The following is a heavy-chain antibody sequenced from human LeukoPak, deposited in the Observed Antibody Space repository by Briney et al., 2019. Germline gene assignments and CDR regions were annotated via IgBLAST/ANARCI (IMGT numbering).Heavy chain of an antibody. CDR3: ASRKLGNDY. CDR2: IYHTGST. Sequence: SETLSLTCTISGGSFSDYYWSWIRQSPGKGLEWIGYIYHTGSTSYSPSLKSRVTISADTSQNQFSLKLSSVTAADTAVYYCASRKLGNDYWGQGTLVTVSS. CDR1: GGSFSDYY. D-gene: IGHD7-27*01. J-gene: IGHJ4*02. V-gene: IGHV4-59*01.